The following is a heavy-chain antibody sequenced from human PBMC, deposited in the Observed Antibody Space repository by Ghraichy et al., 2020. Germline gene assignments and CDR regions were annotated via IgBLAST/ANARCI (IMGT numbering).Heavy chain of an antibody. D-gene: IGHD6-13*01. CDR2: IFSGGTT. CDR3: ARSYISTWYSFDF. CDR1: GFTFSTNY. V-gene: IGHV3-53*01. Sequence: GESLNISCAASGFTFSTNYMNWVRQAPGKGLEWVSVIFSGGTTYYADFVKGRFTISRDNSKNTLFLQMNSLRAEDTALYYCARSYISTWYSFDFWGQGALVTVSS. J-gene: IGHJ4*02.